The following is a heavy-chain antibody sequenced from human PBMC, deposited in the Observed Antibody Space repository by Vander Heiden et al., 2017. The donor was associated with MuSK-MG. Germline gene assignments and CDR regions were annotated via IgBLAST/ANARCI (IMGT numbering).Heavy chain of an antibody. D-gene: IGHD3-10*01. J-gene: IGHJ4*02. V-gene: IGHV3-11*04. CDR1: GFTFSDYY. CDR3: AKDPRYGSGSYFDY. Sequence: QVQLVESGGGLVKPGGSLRLSCAAPGFTFSDYYMSGIRQAPGKGLEWVSYISSSGSTIYYADAVKGRFTISRDNAKNSLYLQMKRMRAEDTAVYYCAKDPRYGSGSYFDYWGQGTLVTVSS. CDR2: ISSSGSTI.